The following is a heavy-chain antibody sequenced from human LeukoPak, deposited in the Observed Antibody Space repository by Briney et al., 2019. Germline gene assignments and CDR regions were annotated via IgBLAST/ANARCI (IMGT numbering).Heavy chain of an antibody. CDR2: IYSGGST. CDR1: GFTVSSNF. J-gene: IGHJ4*02. D-gene: IGHD5-18*01. Sequence: GGSLRLSCAAPGFTVSSNFMNWVRQAPGRGLEWVSVIYSGGSTSYADSVKGRFTISRDNSKNTLFLQMNSLRIDDTAVYYCAREEYSSGSRTGINYWGRGTLVTVSS. CDR3: AREEYSSGSRTGINY. V-gene: IGHV3-66*02.